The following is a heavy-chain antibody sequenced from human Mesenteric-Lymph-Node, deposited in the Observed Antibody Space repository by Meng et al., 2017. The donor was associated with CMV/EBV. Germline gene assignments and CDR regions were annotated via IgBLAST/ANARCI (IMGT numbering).Heavy chain of an antibody. CDR1: GGSISSSRYF. CDR3: AAYHGSATFHYNGIDY. V-gene: IGHV4-39*07. Sequence: SETLSLTCTVSGGSISSSRYFWGWIRQPPGRGLEWIGSIYYGGSTYYTAALNSRVTISVDMSKSQFSLKLTSVTAADTAVYYCAAYHGSATFHYNGIDYWGQGTLVTVSS. J-gene: IGHJ4*02. CDR2: IYYGGST. D-gene: IGHD3-10*01.